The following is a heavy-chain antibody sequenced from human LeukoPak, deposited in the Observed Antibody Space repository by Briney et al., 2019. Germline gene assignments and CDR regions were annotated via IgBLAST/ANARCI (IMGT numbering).Heavy chain of an antibody. CDR1: GGSISSSSYY. CDR2: IYYSGST. V-gene: IGHV4-39*01. CDR3: ARHYGDYYYYGMDV. D-gene: IGHD4/OR15-4a*01. J-gene: IGHJ6*02. Sequence: SETLSLTCTVSGGSISSSSYYWGWIRQPPGKGLEWIGSIYYSGSTYYNPSLKSRVIISVDTSKNQFSLKLSSVTAADTAVYYCARHYGDYYYYGMDVWGQGTTVTVSS.